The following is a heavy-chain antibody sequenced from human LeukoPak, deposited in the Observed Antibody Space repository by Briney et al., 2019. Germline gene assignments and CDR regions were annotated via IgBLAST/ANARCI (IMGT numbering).Heavy chain of an antibody. CDR3: ARDRWYYGSGSYYNNFDY. J-gene: IGHJ4*02. CDR1: GGTFSSYA. V-gene: IGHV1-69*05. CDR2: IIPIFGTA. D-gene: IGHD3-10*01. Sequence: SVKVSCKSSGGTFSSYAISWVRQAPGQGLEWMGRIIPIFGTANYAQKFQGRVTITTDESTSTAYMELSSLRSEDTAVYYCARDRWYYGSGSYYNNFDYWGQGTLVTVSS.